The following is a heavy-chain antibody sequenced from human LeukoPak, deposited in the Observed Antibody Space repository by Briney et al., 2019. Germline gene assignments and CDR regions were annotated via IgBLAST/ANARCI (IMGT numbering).Heavy chain of an antibody. CDR1: GGSISSYY. CDR2: IYYSGST. Sequence: SETLSLTCTVSGGSISSYYWSWLRQPPGKGLEWLGYIYYSGSTNYNPPLKSRVTISVDTSENQFSLKLSSVTAADTAVYYCARHSAPTMVRGVNYYYYYMDVWGKGTTVTVSS. D-gene: IGHD3-10*01. CDR3: ARHSAPTMVRGVNYYYYYMDV. J-gene: IGHJ6*03. V-gene: IGHV4-59*08.